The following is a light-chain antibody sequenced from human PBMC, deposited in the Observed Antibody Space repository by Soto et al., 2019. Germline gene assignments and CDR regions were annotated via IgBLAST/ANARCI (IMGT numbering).Light chain of an antibody. V-gene: IGLV1-47*01. CDR3: AAWDDSLSAWV. J-gene: IGLJ3*02. Sequence: QSVLTQPPSASGTPGQRVTISCSGGYYNIGKNLGYWYQQRPGTAPELLIFKTTQRPSGVPDRFSASNSGTSASLAISGLRSQDEADYYCAAWDDSLSAWVFGGGTKLTVL. CDR1: YYNIGKNL. CDR2: KTT.